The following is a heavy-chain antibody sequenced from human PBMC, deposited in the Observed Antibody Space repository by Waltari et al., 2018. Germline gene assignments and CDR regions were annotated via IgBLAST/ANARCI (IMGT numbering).Heavy chain of an antibody. CDR3: AIGQGYYFDY. V-gene: IGHV3-23*01. Sequence: EVQLLESGGGLGQPGGSLRLACAASGINFRSYVMRWVRLAPGKWLEWVSTISGSGGTYYADSVRGRFTISRDKSKNTLSLQMNSLRAEDTAVYYCAIGQGYYFDYWGQGTLVTVSS. CDR2: ISGSGGT. J-gene: IGHJ4*02. CDR1: GINFRSYV.